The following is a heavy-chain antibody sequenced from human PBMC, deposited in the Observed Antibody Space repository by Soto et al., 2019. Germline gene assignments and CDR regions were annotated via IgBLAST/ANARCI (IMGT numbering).Heavy chain of an antibody. V-gene: IGHV5-51*01. CDR1: GYSFTSYW. D-gene: IGHD2-15*01. CDR2: IYPGDSDT. J-gene: IGHJ3*02. CDR3: ATTGDGYSIGYAFDI. Sequence: GESLKISCKGSGYSFTSYWIGWVRQMPGKGLEWMGIIYPGDSDTRYSPSFQGQVTISADKSISTAYLQWSSLKASDTAMYYCATTGDGYSIGYAFDIWGQGTMVTVSS.